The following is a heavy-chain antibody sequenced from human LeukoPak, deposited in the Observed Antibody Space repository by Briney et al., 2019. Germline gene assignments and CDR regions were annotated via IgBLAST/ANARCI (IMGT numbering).Heavy chain of an antibody. V-gene: IGHV4-39*01. CDR3: ARFRASSTPDY. D-gene: IGHD2-2*01. Sequence: SETLSLTCAVSGGSISSNSYYWRWIRQPPGKGLEWIGSIYYSGSTYYNPSLKSRVTISVDTSKNQFSLKLSSVTAADTAVYYCARFRASSTPDYWGKGTLVTVSS. CDR2: IYYSGST. CDR1: GGSISSNSYY. J-gene: IGHJ4*02.